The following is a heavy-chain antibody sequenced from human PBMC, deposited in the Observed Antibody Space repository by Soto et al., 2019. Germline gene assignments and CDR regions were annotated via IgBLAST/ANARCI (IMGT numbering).Heavy chain of an antibody. V-gene: IGHV3-15*01. CDR1: GFTFSNAW. CDR2: IKSKTDGGTT. CDR3: TTSGDFWSESFDY. D-gene: IGHD3-3*01. Sequence: EVQLVESGGGLVKPGGPLRLSCAASGFTFSNAWMSWVRQAPGKGLEWVGRIKSKTDGGTTDYAAPVKGRFTISSDDSKNTLYLQMNSLQTEDTAVYYWTTSGDFWSESFDYWGQGTLVTVSS. J-gene: IGHJ4*02.